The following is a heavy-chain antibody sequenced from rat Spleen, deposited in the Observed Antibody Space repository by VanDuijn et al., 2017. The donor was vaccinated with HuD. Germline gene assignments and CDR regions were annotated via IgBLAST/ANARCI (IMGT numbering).Heavy chain of an antibody. Sequence: EVQLVESGGGLVQPGRSMKLSCAALGFTFSNYYMAWVRQAPKKGLEWVATITSGGSNTYYPDSVKGRFTISRDNAKSTLYLQMDSLRSEDTATYYCATMGSGGGYWGQGVMVTVSS. CDR1: GFTFSNYY. J-gene: IGHJ2*01. V-gene: IGHV5-25*01. CDR3: ATMGSGGGY. D-gene: IGHD1-12*02. CDR2: ITSGGSNT.